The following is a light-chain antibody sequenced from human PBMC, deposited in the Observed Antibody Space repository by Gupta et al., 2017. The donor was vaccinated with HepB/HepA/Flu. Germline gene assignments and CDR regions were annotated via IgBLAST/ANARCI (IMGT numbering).Light chain of an antibody. J-gene: IGLJ1*01. V-gene: IGLV1-47*02. CDR2: TDN. Sequence: VLTQPPSASRTPGQRVTISCSGSSSNIGNDNAYWYQQLPGTAPKLLIYTDNQRPSGGPDRFSGSKSGTTASLAISGLRAEDEADYYCVGWDDSLSGYVFGAGTKVTVL. CDR1: SSNIGNDN. CDR3: VGWDDSLSGYV.